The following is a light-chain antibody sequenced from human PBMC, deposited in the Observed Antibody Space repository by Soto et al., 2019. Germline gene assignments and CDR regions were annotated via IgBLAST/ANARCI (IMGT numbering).Light chain of an antibody. Sequence: EIVLTQSPGTLSLSPGERATLSCRASQSVYSSLLAWYQHKPGQTPRLLIYGASSRATGIPDRFSGSGSGTDFTLTISRLEPEDVAVYYCQQYGRPWTFGQGTKVEVK. CDR1: QSVYSSL. J-gene: IGKJ1*01. V-gene: IGKV3-20*01. CDR2: GAS. CDR3: QQYGRPWT.